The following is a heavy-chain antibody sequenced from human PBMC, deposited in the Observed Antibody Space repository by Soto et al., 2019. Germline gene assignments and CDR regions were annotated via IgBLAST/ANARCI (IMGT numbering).Heavy chain of an antibody. J-gene: IGHJ5*02. CDR3: ARHQIVIRFLEWFNWFDP. V-gene: IGHV4-39*01. Sequence: QLQLQESGPGLVKPSETLSLTCTVSGGSISSSSYYWGWIRQPPGKGPEWIGSIYYSGSTYYNPSPTSRVTISVDTSKNQFSLKLSSVTAADPAVYYWARHQIVIRFLEWFNWFDPWGQGTLVTVSS. CDR1: GGSISSSSYY. CDR2: IYYSGST. D-gene: IGHD3-3*01.